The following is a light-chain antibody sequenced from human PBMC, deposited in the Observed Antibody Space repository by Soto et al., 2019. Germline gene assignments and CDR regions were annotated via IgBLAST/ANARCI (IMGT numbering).Light chain of an antibody. CDR3: SSYAGSNNLGV. J-gene: IGLJ1*01. CDR1: SSHIGATYD. CDR2: GNS. V-gene: IGLV1-40*01. Sequence: QSVLTQPPSVSGAPGQRVTISCAGSSSHIGATYDIHWYQQLPGAAPRLLIYGNSNRPSGVPDRFAGSKSGNTASLTVSGLQAEDEADYYCSSYAGSNNLGVFGTGTKVTVL.